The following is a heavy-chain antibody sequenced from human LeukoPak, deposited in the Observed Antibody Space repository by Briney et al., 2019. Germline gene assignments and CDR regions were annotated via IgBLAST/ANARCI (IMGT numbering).Heavy chain of an antibody. V-gene: IGHV3-9*01. CDR2: ISWNSGSI. Sequence: GRSLRLSCAASGFTFDDYAMHWVRQAPGKGLEWVSGISWNSGSIGYADSVKGRFTISRDNAKNSLYLQINSLRAEDTALYYCAKDTGYYYDSSGYYYWDYWGQGTLVTVSS. D-gene: IGHD3-22*01. CDR1: GFTFDDYA. J-gene: IGHJ4*02. CDR3: AKDTGYYYDSSGYYYWDY.